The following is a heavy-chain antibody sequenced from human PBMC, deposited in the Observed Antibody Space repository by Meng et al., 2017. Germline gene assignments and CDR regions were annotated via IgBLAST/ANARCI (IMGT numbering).Heavy chain of an antibody. CDR1: GYTFTSYG. J-gene: IGHJ4*02. V-gene: IGHV1-18*01. CDR2: ISAYNGNT. CDR3: ARDLDFWSGYPSDFDY. Sequence: ASVKVSCKASGYTFTSYGISWVRQAPGQGLEWMGWISAYNGNTNYAQKLQGRVTMTTDTSTSTAYMELRSLRSDDTAVYYCARDLDFWSGYPSDFDYWGQGTLVTGSS. D-gene: IGHD3-3*01.